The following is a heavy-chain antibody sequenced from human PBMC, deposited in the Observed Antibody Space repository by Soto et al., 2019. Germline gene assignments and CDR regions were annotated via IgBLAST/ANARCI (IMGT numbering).Heavy chain of an antibody. CDR3: AREPLT. J-gene: IGHJ4*02. V-gene: IGHV4-31*03. CDR2: IYYSGST. CDR1: GASISRCVYY. Sequence: QVPLQESGPGLLKPSQTLSLPSTVSGASISRCVYYWSWIRQHPVKVLEWIGYIYYSGSTYYNPSLKSRVTISVDTSKNQFSLMLSSVTAGDNEVDYCAREPLTWGQGTLVNVSS.